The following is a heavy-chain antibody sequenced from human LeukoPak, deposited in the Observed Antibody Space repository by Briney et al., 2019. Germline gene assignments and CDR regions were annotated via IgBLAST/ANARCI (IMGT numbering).Heavy chain of an antibody. CDR2: TYYRSKWYN. Sequence: SQSLSLTCAISGDSVCSNSAAWNWIRQFPSRGLEWLGRTYYRSKWYNDYAVSVKSRITINPDTSKNQFSLQLNSVTPEDTAVYYCARGDGYNYAEYFQHWGQGTLVTVSS. CDR1: GDSVCSNSAA. D-gene: IGHD5-24*01. V-gene: IGHV6-1*01. CDR3: ARGDGYNYAEYFQH. J-gene: IGHJ1*01.